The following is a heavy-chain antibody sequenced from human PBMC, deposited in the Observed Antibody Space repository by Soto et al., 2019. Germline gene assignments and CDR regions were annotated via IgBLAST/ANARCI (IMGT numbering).Heavy chain of an antibody. CDR3: ARARFCTSTSCYHYFDF. CDR2: IYNNGRT. D-gene: IGHD2-2*01. J-gene: IGHJ4*02. V-gene: IGHV4-59*01. Sequence: SETLSLTCTVSGGSISSSSWSWIRQPPGRGLEWIGYIYNNGRTDYNPSLKSHVTISVDTSKNHFSLKLSSVTPADTAVYYCARARFCTSTSCYHYFDFWGQGTLVTVSS. CDR1: GGSISSSS.